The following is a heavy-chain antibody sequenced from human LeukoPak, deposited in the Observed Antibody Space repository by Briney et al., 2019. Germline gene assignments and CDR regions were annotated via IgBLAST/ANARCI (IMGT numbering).Heavy chain of an antibody. D-gene: IGHD1-26*01. CDR3: ARDSISGSYVLNDN. CDR2: INTTTGNP. J-gene: IGHJ4*02. CDR1: GYTFTGYY. V-gene: IGHV7-4-1*02. Sequence: ASVKVSCKASGYTFTGYYMHWVRQAPGQGLEWMGWINTTTGNPTYAQVFTGRIVFTLDTSLSPAYLQSNSLQAEDTAVYYCARDSISGSYVLNDNWGQGTLVTVSS.